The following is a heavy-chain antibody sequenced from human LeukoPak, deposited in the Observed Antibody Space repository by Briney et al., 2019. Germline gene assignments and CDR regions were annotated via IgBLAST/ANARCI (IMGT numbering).Heavy chain of an antibody. CDR3: ASSPTGYSYGISRW. D-gene: IGHD5-18*01. CDR1: GYTFTSYD. J-gene: IGHJ4*02. V-gene: IGHV1-46*01. Sequence: ASVKVSCKASGYTFTSYDINWVRQAPGQGLEWMGIINPSGGSTSYAQKFQGRVTMTRDTSTSTVYMELSSLRSEDTAVYYCASSPTGYSYGISRWWGQGTLVTVSS. CDR2: INPSGGST.